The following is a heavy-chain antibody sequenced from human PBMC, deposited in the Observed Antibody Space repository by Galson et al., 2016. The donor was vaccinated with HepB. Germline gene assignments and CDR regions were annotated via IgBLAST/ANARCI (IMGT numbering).Heavy chain of an antibody. CDR1: GYTFTSSY. J-gene: IGHJ6*02. D-gene: IGHD3-3*01. V-gene: IGHV1-46*01. CDR3: ARGDLNYYYALDV. CDR2: INPSGGRT. Sequence: SVKVSCKASGYTFTSSYMHWVRQAPGQGLEWMGIINPSGGRTRYAQEFKGRVTMTRDTSTSTVDMELSSLRSDDTAVYYCARGDLNYYYALDVWGQGTTVTVSS.